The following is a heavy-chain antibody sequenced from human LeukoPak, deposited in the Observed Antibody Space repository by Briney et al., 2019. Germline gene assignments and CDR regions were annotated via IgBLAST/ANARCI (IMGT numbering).Heavy chain of an antibody. CDR3: AKAPVTTCRGAYCYPFDY. J-gene: IGHJ4*02. Sequence: PGGSLRLSCAASGFSFSNYWMTWVRQAPGKGLEWVSAISDSGNTYHADSVKGRFTISRDSSKNTLFLQMNRLRPEDAAVYYCAKAPVTTCRGAYCYPFDYWGQGTLVTVSS. D-gene: IGHD2-21*01. CDR1: GFSFSNYW. V-gene: IGHV3-23*01. CDR2: ISDSGNT.